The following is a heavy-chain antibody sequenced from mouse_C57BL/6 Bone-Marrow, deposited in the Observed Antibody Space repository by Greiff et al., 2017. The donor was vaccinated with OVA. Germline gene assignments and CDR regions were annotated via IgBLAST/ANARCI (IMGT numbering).Heavy chain of an antibody. CDR3: ARSGITTVEGDFAMDY. J-gene: IGHJ4*01. CDR2: IYPGSGRT. CDR1: GYTFTSYW. V-gene: IGHV1-55*01. D-gene: IGHD1-1*01. Sequence: QVQLQQSGAGLVKPGASVKMSCKASGYTFTSYWITWVKQRPGQGLEWIGDIYPGSGRTNSNEKFTSKATLTVDTSSSTAYMQLSILTSEDSAVYYCARSGITTVEGDFAMDYWGQGTSVTVSS.